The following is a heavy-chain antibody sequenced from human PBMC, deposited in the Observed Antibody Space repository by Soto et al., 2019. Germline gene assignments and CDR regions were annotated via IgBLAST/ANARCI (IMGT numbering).Heavy chain of an antibody. V-gene: IGHV1-18*04. Sequence: ASVKVSCKASGYTFTGYYMHWVRQAPGQGLEWMGWINAYNGDTNYAQKFQGRVTMTTDTSTSTAYMELRSLRSDDTAVYYCARAITNQGYCTNGVCYDFDYWGQGTLVTVSS. J-gene: IGHJ4*02. CDR3: ARAITNQGYCTNGVCYDFDY. CDR2: INAYNGDT. CDR1: GYTFTGYY. D-gene: IGHD2-8*01.